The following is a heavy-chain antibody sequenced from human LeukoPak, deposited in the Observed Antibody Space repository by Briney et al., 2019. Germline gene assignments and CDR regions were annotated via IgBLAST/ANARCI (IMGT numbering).Heavy chain of an antibody. J-gene: IGHJ4*02. V-gene: IGHV3-33*01. CDR2: IWYDGTNK. D-gene: IGHD6-13*01. CDR3: VREGPLYSSTWYGDY. Sequence: GGSLRLPCAASGFTFSSYGMHWVRQAPGKGLEWVAVIWYDGTNKYYADSVRGRFTISRDNSKNTLYLQMNSLRAEDTAVYYCVREGPLYSSTWYGDYWGQGTLVTVSS. CDR1: GFTFSSYG.